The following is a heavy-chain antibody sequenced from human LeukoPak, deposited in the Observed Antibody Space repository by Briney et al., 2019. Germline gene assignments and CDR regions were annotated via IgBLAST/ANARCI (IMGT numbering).Heavy chain of an antibody. CDR1: GFTFSSYG. Sequence: PGGSLRLSCAASGFTFSSYGMHWVRQAPGKGLEWVAVIWYDGSNKYYADSVKGRFTISRDNSKNTLYLQMNSLRAEDTAVHYCARDRGYNFDYWGQGTLATVSS. D-gene: IGHD5-24*01. J-gene: IGHJ4*02. V-gene: IGHV3-33*01. CDR2: IWYDGSNK. CDR3: ARDRGYNFDY.